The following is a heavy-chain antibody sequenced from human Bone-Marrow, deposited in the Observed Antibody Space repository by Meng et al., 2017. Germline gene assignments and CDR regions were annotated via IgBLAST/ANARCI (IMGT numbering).Heavy chain of an antibody. D-gene: IGHD3-16*01. Sequence: VQLVESGGGVVQPGRSLRLSCAASGFAFSSYDMHWVRQATGKGLEWVSAIGTGGDTYYSGSVKGRFTISREDAKNTLYLQMNSLRVGDTAVYYCARGPAVGGWFDPRGQGTLVTVSS. CDR3: ARGPAVGGWFDP. CDR1: GFAFSSYD. J-gene: IGHJ5*02. V-gene: IGHV3-13*01. CDR2: IGTGGDT.